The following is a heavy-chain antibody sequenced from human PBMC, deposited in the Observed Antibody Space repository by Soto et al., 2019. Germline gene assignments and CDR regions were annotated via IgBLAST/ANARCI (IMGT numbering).Heavy chain of an antibody. CDR3: ARGWDMIVVGNFDY. J-gene: IGHJ4*02. CDR1: GFTFSSYG. Sequence: GGSLRLSCAASGFTFSSYGMHWVRQAPGKGLEWVAVIWYDGSNKYYADSVKGRFTISRDNSKNTLYLQMNSLRAEDTAVYYCARGWDMIVVGNFDYWGQGTLVTVSS. CDR2: IWYDGSNK. V-gene: IGHV3-33*01. D-gene: IGHD3-22*01.